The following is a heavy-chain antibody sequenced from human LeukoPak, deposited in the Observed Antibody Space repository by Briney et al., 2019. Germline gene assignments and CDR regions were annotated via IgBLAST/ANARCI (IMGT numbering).Heavy chain of an antibody. CDR2: IYYSGTT. V-gene: IGHV4-39*01. CDR1: GGSISSSSYY. CDR3: ATSQRANWNGWFDP. Sequence: SETLSPTCTVSGGSISSSSYYWGWIRQPPGKGLEWIGNIYYSGTTYYNPSLKSRVTISVDSPKNQFSLKLSSVTAADTAVYYCATSQRANWNGWFDPWGQGTLVTVS. D-gene: IGHD1-1*01. J-gene: IGHJ5*02.